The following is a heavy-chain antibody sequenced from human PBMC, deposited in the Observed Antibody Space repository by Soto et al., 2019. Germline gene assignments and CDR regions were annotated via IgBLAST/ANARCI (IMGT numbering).Heavy chain of an antibody. J-gene: IGHJ4*02. CDR2: ITPMFDTT. D-gene: IGHD2-15*01. Sequence: QVQLVQSGAEVKKPGSSVKVSCKASGGTFSTNDISWERQAPGQGLEWMGGITPMFDTTKYGQDFQGRVTITADESTTTAYMELSSLRSEDTAIYYCAQDLGSQIAAFWGQGTLVTVSS. CDR3: AQDLGSQIAAF. V-gene: IGHV1-69*12. CDR1: GGTFSTND.